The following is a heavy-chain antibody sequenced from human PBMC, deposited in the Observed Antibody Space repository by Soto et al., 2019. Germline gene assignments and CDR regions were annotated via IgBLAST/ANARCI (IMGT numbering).Heavy chain of an antibody. Sequence: QVQLVQSGAEVKKPGSSVKVSCKASGGIFSTYASSGLRQAPGQGLEWMGGIIPIFGTPNYAHRFQGRVTITADESTSTAYMELSRLRSENTAVYYCARDRDDYGSGNYYNRIDFWGQGTLVTVSS. J-gene: IGHJ4*02. CDR1: GGIFSTYA. V-gene: IGHV1-69*01. CDR2: IIPIFGTP. D-gene: IGHD3-10*01. CDR3: ARDRDDYGSGNYYNRIDF.